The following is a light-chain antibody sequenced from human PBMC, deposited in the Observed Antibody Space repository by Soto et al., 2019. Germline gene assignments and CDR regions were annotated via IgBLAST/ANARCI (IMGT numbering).Light chain of an antibody. J-gene: IGKJ1*01. CDR2: AAS. CDR1: QIIRSY. CDR3: QQSFIIPQT. V-gene: IGKV1-39*01. Sequence: DIQMTQSPSSLSASVGDRVTITCRASQIIRSYLNWFQQKPGKAPNLLIYAASSLQSGVPSRFSGSGSGTDFTLTISSLQREDFATYYCQQSFIIPQTFGQGTRVEIK.